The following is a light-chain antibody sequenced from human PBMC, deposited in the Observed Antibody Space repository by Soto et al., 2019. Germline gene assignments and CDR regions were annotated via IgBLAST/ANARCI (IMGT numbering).Light chain of an antibody. V-gene: IGKV2-28*01. Sequence: EIVMTQSPPSLTITPGEPASISCRSSQRLLHSNGNTLLDWYLQKPGQSPQLLIYLGSNRASGVPDRVSGSEAGTDFTLKISRVEAEDAGVYYCMQALETPYTFGQGT. CDR3: MQALETPYT. CDR1: QRLLHSNGNTL. J-gene: IGKJ2*01. CDR2: LGS.